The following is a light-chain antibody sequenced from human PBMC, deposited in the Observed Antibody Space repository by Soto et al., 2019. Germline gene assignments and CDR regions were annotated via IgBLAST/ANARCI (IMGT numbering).Light chain of an antibody. CDR1: QSISSW. V-gene: IGKV1-5*01. J-gene: IGKJ2*01. CDR2: DAS. CDR3: QQYNSYSSLA. Sequence: DIQMTQSPSTLSASLGDRVTITCRASQSISSWLAWYQQKPGKAPKLLIYDASSLESGVPSRFSGSGSGTEFTLTISSLQPDDFATYYCQQYNSYSSLAFGQGTKLEIK.